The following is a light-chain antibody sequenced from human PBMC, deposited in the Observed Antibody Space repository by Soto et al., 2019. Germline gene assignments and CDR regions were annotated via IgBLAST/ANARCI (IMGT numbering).Light chain of an antibody. CDR3: SSYTNINTRACV. CDR1: SSDVGTYNL. Sequence: QPASVSGSPEQSVTISCTGTSSDVGTYNLVSWYQQHPGKAPKLIIYEVTDRPSGVSNRFSGSKSGNTASLTISGLQAEDEAEYYCSSYTNINTRACVFGTGTKVTV. CDR2: EVT. J-gene: IGLJ1*01. V-gene: IGLV2-14*02.